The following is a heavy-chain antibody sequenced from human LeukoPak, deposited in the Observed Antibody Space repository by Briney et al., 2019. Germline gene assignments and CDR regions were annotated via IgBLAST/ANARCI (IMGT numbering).Heavy chain of an antibody. CDR1: GFTFDVYA. CDR3: AKDIGATGTTVDY. V-gene: IGHV3-9*01. CDR2: ISWNSGSI. Sequence: GGSLRLSCAASGFTFDVYAMHWVRQAPGKGLEWVSGISWNSGSIGCADSVKGRFTISRDNAKNSLYLQMNSLRAEDTALYYCAKDIGATGTTVDYWGQGTLVTVSS. D-gene: IGHD1-1*01. J-gene: IGHJ4*02.